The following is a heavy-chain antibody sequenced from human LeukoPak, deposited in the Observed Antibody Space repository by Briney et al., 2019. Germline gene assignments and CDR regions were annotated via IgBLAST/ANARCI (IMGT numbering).Heavy chain of an antibody. D-gene: IGHD2/OR15-2a*01. V-gene: IGHV3-64*02. CDR1: GFTFSGFS. CDR2: INGNGDST. J-gene: IGHJ5*02. Sequence: PGGSLRLSCAASGFTFSGFSMHWVRQAPGKGLEYVSAINGNGDSTFYAACVKGRFTIYRDNSKNTVYLQMGSLRGEDMALYFCERIGGENFYDLWGQGNLVTVSS. CDR3: ERIGGENFYDL.